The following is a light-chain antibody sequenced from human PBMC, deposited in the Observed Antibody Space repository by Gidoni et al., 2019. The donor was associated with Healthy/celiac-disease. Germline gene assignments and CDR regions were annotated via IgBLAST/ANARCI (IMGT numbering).Light chain of an antibody. Sequence: SYELTPPPSVSVSPGQTATITCSGDKLGDKYACWYQQKPGQSPLLVIYQDSKRTSGIPERFSGSNSGNTATLTISGTQAMDEADYYCQAGDSSTHVVFGGGTKLTVL. J-gene: IGLJ2*01. CDR1: KLGDKY. CDR3: QAGDSSTHVV. V-gene: IGLV3-1*01. CDR2: QDS.